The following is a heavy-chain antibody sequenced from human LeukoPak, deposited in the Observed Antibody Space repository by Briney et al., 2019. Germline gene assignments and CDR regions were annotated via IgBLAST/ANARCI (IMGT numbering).Heavy chain of an antibody. Sequence: GGSLRLSCAASGFTVSSNYMSWVRQAPGKGLEWVSVIYSGGSTYYADSVKGRFTISRDNSKNTLYLQMNSLRAEDTAVYYCASAKFDLLFDYWGQGTLLTVSS. J-gene: IGHJ4*02. D-gene: IGHD3-9*01. CDR2: IYSGGST. V-gene: IGHV3-53*01. CDR1: GFTVSSNY. CDR3: ASAKFDLLFDY.